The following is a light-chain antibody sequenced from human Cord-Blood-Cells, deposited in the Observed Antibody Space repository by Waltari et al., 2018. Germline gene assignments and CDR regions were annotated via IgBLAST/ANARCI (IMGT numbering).Light chain of an antibody. Sequence: QSALTQPASVSGSPGQSITISCTGTSSDVGSYNLVSWYQQHPAKAPKLMIYEGSKRHSGVSNRFSGSKSGNTASLTISGLQAEDEADYYCCSYAGSSTYVVFGGGTKLTVL. V-gene: IGLV2-23*01. CDR3: CSYAGSSTYVV. CDR1: SSDVGSYNL. J-gene: IGLJ2*01. CDR2: EGS.